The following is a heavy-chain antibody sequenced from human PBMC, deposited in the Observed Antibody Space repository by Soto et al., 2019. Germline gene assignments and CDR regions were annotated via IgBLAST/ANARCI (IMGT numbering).Heavy chain of an antibody. CDR2: IYPGDSDT. Sequence: GESLKISCKGSGYSFTSYWIGWVRQMPVKGLEWMGIIYPGDSDTRYSPSFQGQVTISADKSISTAYLQWSSLKASDTAMYYCARRPCSSTCCHYCYGMDVSGQGTTDIVSS. V-gene: IGHV5-51*01. CDR1: GYSFTSYW. J-gene: IGHJ6*02. D-gene: IGHD2-2*01. CDR3: ARRPCSSTCCHYCYGMDV.